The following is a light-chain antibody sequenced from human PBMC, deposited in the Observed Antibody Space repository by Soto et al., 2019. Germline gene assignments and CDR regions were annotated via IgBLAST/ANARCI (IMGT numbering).Light chain of an antibody. Sequence: EIVLTQSPATLSLSPGERATISCRASQSVSSYLAGYQQKPGQAPRLLIYDASNRATGIPARFSGSGSGTDFTLTISSLAREDFAVYYCQQRSNWPPWTFGQGTKVEIK. V-gene: IGKV3-11*01. CDR2: DAS. CDR3: QQRSNWPPWT. J-gene: IGKJ1*01. CDR1: QSVSSY.